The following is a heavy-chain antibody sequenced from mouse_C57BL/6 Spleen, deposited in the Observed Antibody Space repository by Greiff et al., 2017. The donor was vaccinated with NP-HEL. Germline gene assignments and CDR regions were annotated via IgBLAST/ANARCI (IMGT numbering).Heavy chain of an antibody. J-gene: IGHJ4*01. Sequence: VQLQQSGAELVRPGTSVKVSCKASGYAFTNYLIEWVKQRPGQGLEWIGVINPGSGGTNYNEKFKGKATLTADKSSSTAYMQLSRLTSEDSAVYFCARWEGYSYAMDYWGQGTSVTVSS. CDR2: INPGSGGT. CDR3: ARWEGYSYAMDY. V-gene: IGHV1-54*01. D-gene: IGHD2-3*01. CDR1: GYAFTNYL.